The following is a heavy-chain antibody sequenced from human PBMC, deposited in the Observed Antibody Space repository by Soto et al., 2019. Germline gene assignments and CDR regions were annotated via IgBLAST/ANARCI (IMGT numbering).Heavy chain of an antibody. CDR1: GFTFSSYW. J-gene: IGHJ3*02. D-gene: IGHD6-19*01. V-gene: IGHV3-7*01. CDR3: ARVGGAVADDAFDT. Sequence: EVQLVESGGGLVQPGGSLRLSCAASGFTFSSYWMSWVRQAPGKGLEWVANIKQDGSEKYYVDSVKGRFTISRDNAKNSLYLQMNSLRAEDTAWYNCARVGGAVADDAFDTWGQGTMVTVSS. CDR2: IKQDGSEK.